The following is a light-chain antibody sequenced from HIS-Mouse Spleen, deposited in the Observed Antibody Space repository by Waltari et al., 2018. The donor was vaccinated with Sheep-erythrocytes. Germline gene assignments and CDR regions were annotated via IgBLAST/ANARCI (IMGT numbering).Light chain of an antibody. V-gene: IGKV2-28*01. CDR1: QSLLHSNGYNF. J-gene: IGKJ4*01. CDR3: MQALQTPLT. Sequence: DIVMTQSPLSMRVTPGEPAFISCRSSQSLLHSNGYNFWDWYLQQPGQSPQLLISLGYDRVSGVPDRFSGSGSGTDFTLKIRRVEAEVVWVYYCMQALQTPLTFGGVTKVEIK. CDR2: LGY.